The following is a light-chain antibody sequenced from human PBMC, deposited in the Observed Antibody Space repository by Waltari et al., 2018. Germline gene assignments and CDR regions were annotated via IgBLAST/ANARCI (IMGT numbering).Light chain of an antibody. CDR2: KDS. Sequence: SYALTQPPSVSVSAGQTARITCSGDALPKQYADWYQQKPGKAPVLVIYKDSERPSGIPERFSGSSSGTTVTLTISGVQAEDEADYYCQSADSSGTYVFGTGTKVTVL. V-gene: IGLV3-25*03. J-gene: IGLJ1*01. CDR1: ALPKQY. CDR3: QSADSSGTYV.